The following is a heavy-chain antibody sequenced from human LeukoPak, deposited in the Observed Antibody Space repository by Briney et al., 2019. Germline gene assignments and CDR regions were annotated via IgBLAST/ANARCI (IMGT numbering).Heavy chain of an antibody. D-gene: IGHD3-10*01. Sequence: GASVKVSFKASGCTFSIYAISWVRQAPGQGPEWLGGIIPIFGTANYAQKFQGRVTITADKSTSTAYMELSSLRSEDTAVYYCARQTTMVRGVFDAFDIWGQGTMVTVSS. CDR1: GCTFSIYA. J-gene: IGHJ3*02. V-gene: IGHV1-69*06. CDR3: ARQTTMVRGVFDAFDI. CDR2: IIPIFGTA.